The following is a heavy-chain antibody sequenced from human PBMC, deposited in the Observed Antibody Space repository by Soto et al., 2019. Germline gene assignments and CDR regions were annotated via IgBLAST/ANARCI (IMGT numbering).Heavy chain of an antibody. D-gene: IGHD6-19*01. CDR2: INPNSGGT. CDR3: ARGQGSGWYEDLDY. CDR1: GYAFIAYH. J-gene: IGHJ4*02. V-gene: IGHV1-2*04. Sequence: QVQLLQSGAEVKKPGASVKVSCKASGYAFIAYHMHWVRQAPGQGLEWMGWINPNSGGTNFAQKFQDWITMTRDTSINTVYMELRRLKFDDTAVYYCARGQGSGWYEDLDYWGQGTLVTVSS.